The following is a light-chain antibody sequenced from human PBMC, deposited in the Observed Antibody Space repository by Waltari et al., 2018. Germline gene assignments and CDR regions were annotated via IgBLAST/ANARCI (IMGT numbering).Light chain of an antibody. CDR3: AAWDDSLSAVV. J-gene: IGLJ7*01. Sequence: QSALTQPPAASGTPGQRLIISCSGSGSNIGTNFVYWYKQFPGTAPKLLIYRSDQRASGVPDRFSGSKSGSSASLAISGLQSEDESLYYCAAWDDSLSAVVFGGGTQVTVL. V-gene: IGLV1-47*01. CDR2: RSD. CDR1: GSNIGTNF.